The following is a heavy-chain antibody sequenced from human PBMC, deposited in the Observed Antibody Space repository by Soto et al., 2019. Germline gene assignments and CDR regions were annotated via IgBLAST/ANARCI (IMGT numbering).Heavy chain of an antibody. J-gene: IGHJ3*01. D-gene: IGHD4-17*01. CDR2: IYYSGSP. Sequence: SETLSLTCTASGGSISSSTYNWGWIRQPPGKRLEWIGNIYYSGSPYYNPSLKSRVTISVDTSRNQLSLKLSSVTAADTAVYYCARSPTAVTTPRRDTFDVWGQGTMVTVSS. CDR3: ARSPTAVTTPRRDTFDV. V-gene: IGHV4-39*01. CDR1: GGSISSSTYN.